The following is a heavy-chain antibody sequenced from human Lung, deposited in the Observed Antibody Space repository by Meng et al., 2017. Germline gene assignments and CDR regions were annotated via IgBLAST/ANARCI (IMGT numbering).Heavy chain of an antibody. Sequence: VLYLPVVQGLFQPSETMSPTCVVSGGFFSAYYRTWIRQPPGKGLEWIGDINHSGSTNYTPSLESRATISVDTSQNNLSLKLSSVTAADSAVYYCARGPTTMAHDFDYWGQGTLVTVSS. D-gene: IGHD4-11*01. CDR3: ARGPTTMAHDFDY. J-gene: IGHJ4*02. CDR1: GGFFSAYY. V-gene: IGHV4-34*01. CDR2: INHSGST.